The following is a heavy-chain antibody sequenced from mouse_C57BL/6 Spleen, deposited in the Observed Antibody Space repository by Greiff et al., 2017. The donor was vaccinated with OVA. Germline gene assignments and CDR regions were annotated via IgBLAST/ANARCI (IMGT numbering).Heavy chain of an antibody. V-gene: IGHV5-4*01. CDR2: ISDGGSYT. CDR3: ARDETIYYGKGDYFDY. J-gene: IGHJ2*01. D-gene: IGHD2-1*01. CDR1: GFTFSSYA. Sequence: EVQLVESGGGLVKPGGSLKLSCAASGFTFSSYAMSWVRQTPEKRLEWVATISDGGSYTYYPDNVKGRFTISRDNAKNNLYLQMSHLKSEDTALYYCARDETIYYGKGDYFDYWGQGTTLTVSS.